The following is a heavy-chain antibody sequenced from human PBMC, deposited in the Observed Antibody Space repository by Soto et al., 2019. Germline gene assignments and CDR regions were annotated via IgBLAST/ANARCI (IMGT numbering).Heavy chain of an antibody. CDR3: ARILSLTGSGNGYYYGMDV. V-gene: IGHV2-70*11. CDR1: GFSLNTRGMS. CDR2: IDWDDGK. Sequence: GSTLVNPTQNPRLSCPFSGFSLNTRGMSVSWIRPPPGKGLEWLARIDWDDGKYYSTSLKTRLTISKDTSKSQVVLTMSNMDPVDTATYYCARILSLTGSGNGYYYGMDVWGQGTTVTVSS. D-gene: IGHD3-10*01. J-gene: IGHJ6*02.